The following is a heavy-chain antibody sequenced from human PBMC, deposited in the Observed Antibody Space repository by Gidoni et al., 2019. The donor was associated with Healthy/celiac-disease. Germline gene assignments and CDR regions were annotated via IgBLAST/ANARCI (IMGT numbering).Heavy chain of an antibody. V-gene: IGHV4-34*01. J-gene: IGHJ4*02. Sequence: QVQLQQWGAGLLKPSETLSLTCAVYGGSFSGYYWSWIRQPPGKGLEWIGEINHSGSTNHNPSLKSRVTISVDTSKNQFSLKLSSVTAADTAVYYCARGLFTMVRGSPFDYWGQGTLVTVSS. CDR2: INHSGST. CDR1: GGSFSGYY. D-gene: IGHD3-10*01. CDR3: ARGLFTMVRGSPFDY.